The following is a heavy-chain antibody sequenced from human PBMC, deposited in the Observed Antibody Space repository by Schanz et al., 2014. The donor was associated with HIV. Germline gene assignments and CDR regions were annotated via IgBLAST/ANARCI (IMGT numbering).Heavy chain of an antibody. CDR1: GYTFTGYF. J-gene: IGHJ5*02. CDR2: INPNSGGT. V-gene: IGHV1-2*02. CDR3: ARDVSVDCTGINNCYTRKWFDP. D-gene: IGHD2-2*02. Sequence: QVQLVQSGAEMKKPGASVKVSCKTSGYTFTGYFMHWVRQAPGQGLEWMGWINPNSGGTNYAQKFHGRVTMTRDTSISTAYMEMRRLRSDDTAVYYCARDVSVDCTGINNCYTRKWFDPWGQGTLVTVSS.